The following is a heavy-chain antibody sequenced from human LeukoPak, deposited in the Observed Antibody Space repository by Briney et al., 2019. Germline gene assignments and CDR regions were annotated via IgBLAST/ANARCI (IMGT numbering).Heavy chain of an antibody. D-gene: IGHD4-17*01. CDR2: IYYSGST. J-gene: IGHJ4*02. CDR3: ARVFSLPYLDYGVDC. V-gene: IGHV4-31*03. Sequence: SETLSLTCTVSGVSISSGGYYWSWIRQHPGKGLEWIGYIYYSGSTYYNPSLKSRVTISVDTSKNQFSLKLSSVTAADTAVYYCARVFSLPYLDYGVDCWGQGTLVTVSS. CDR1: GVSISSGGYY.